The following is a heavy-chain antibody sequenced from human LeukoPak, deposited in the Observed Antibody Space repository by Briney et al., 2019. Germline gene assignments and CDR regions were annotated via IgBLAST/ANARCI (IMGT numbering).Heavy chain of an antibody. D-gene: IGHD4-23*01. V-gene: IGHV3-53*01. J-gene: IGHJ4*02. CDR1: GFTFSSSW. CDR2: IYGGGNT. CDR3: ARRGDGGRSFDY. Sequence: PGGSLRLSCAVSGFTFSSSWMHWVRQAPGKGLEWVSLIYGGGNTYYADSVKGRFTISRDNSKNTLYLQMNSLRAEDTAVYYCARRGDGGRSFDYWGQGTLVTVSS.